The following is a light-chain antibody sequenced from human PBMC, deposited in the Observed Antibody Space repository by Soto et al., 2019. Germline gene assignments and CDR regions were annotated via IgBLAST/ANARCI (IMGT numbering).Light chain of an antibody. CDR1: QSVSSS. V-gene: IGKV3-15*01. J-gene: IGKJ4*01. CDR2: AAS. CDR3: QQYNNWPLT. Sequence: EIVMTQSPATLSVSPGERAALSCRASQSVSSSLAWYQQKPGQAPRLLIYAASTRATGIPARFSGSGSGTEFTLTIGSLQSEDVAVYYCQQYNNWPLTFGGGTQVEIK.